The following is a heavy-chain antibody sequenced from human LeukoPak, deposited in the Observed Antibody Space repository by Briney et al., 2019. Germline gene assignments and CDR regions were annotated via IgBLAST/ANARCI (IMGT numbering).Heavy chain of an antibody. Sequence: PGGSLRLSCAASGFTFSSYEMNWVRQAPGKGLEWVSYISSSGSTIYYADSVKGRFTISRDNSKNTLYLQMNSLRAEDTAVYYCAKDHQGPDYGLTPVDYWGQGTLVTVSS. J-gene: IGHJ4*02. CDR3: AKDHQGPDYGLTPVDY. D-gene: IGHD4-17*01. CDR2: ISSSGSTI. CDR1: GFTFSSYE. V-gene: IGHV3-48*03.